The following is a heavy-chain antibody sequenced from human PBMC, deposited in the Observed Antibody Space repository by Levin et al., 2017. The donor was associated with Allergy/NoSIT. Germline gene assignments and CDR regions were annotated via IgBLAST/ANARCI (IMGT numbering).Heavy chain of an antibody. CDR1: RFTFSTSA. J-gene: IGHJ6*02. CDR2: ISGSGGST. CDR3: AKDRGTGTGGYNHYGMDV. V-gene: IGHV3-23*01. Sequence: GESLKISCSASRFTFSTSAMSWVRQAPGKGLEWVSGISGSGGSTYYADSVKGRFTISRDNSKNTLYLQMNSLRVEATAVYYCAKDRGTGTGGYNHYGMDVWGQGTTVTVSS. D-gene: IGHD1-1*01.